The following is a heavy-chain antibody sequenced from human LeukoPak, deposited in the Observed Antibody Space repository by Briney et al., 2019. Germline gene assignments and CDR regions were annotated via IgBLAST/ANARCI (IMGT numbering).Heavy chain of an antibody. J-gene: IGHJ5*02. V-gene: IGHV4-59*08. CDR2: IYYSGST. CDR3: ARGGRDSSSYWFDP. D-gene: IGHD6-13*01. Sequence: SETLSLTCTVSGGSISSYYWSWIRQPPGKGREGIGYIYYSGSTNYNPSLKSRVTISVDTSKNQFSLKLSSVPGADTAVYYCARGGRDSSSYWFDPWGQGTLVTVSS. CDR1: GGSISSYY.